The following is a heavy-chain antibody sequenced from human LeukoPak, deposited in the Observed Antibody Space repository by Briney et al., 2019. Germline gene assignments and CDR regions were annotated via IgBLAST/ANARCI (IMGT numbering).Heavy chain of an antibody. V-gene: IGHV1-2*02. CDR2: INPNSGGT. Sequence: VKVSCKASGYTFTGYYMHWVRQAPGQGLEWMGWINPNSGGTNYAQKFQGSVTMTRDTSISTAYMELSRLRSDDTAVYYCASALLWPADAFDIWGQGTMVTVSS. J-gene: IGHJ3*02. CDR3: ASALLWPADAFDI. D-gene: IGHD3-10*01. CDR1: GYTFTGYY.